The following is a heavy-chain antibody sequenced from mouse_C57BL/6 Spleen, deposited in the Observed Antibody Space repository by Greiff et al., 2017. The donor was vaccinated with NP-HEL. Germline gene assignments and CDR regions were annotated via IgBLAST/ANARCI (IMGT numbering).Heavy chain of an antibody. J-gene: IGHJ3*01. CDR1: GYTFTSYW. CDR3: ARSEGLYDYDGGPWFAY. CDR2: IDPNSGGT. D-gene: IGHD2-4*01. V-gene: IGHV1-72*01. Sequence: QVQLQQPGAELVKPGASVKLSCKASGYTFTSYWMHWVKQRPGRGLEWIGRIDPNSGGTKYNEKFKSKATLTVDKPSSTAYMQLSSLTSEDSAVYYCARSEGLYDYDGGPWFAYWGQVTLVTVSA.